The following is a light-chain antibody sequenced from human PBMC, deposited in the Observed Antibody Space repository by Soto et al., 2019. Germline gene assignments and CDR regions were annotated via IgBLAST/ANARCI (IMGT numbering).Light chain of an antibody. J-gene: IGKJ2*01. CDR3: KHYNYWPYT. Sequence: EIVMTQSPATLSLSPGERATLSCRASQTIDNTLAWYQRKPGQAPRLLIYDAYTRATGVPARFSGSGSGTDFTLTISSLQSEDFAVYYCKHYNYWPYTFGQGTKVDIK. CDR2: DAY. V-gene: IGKV3-15*01. CDR1: QTIDNT.